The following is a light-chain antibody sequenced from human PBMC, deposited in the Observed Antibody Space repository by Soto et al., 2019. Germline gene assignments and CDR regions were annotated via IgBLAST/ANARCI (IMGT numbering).Light chain of an antibody. J-gene: IGKJ2*01. CDR1: QGIVNY. Sequence: DIQMTQSPSSLSASVGDRVTIFCRASQGIVNYLAWFQQKPGKAPKCLIYGASSLQSGAPSKFSGSGFGTDFTLTINSLQPEDFAAYYCLQYESYTYTFGPGTKLEIK. CDR2: GAS. V-gene: IGKV1-16*02. CDR3: LQYESYTYT.